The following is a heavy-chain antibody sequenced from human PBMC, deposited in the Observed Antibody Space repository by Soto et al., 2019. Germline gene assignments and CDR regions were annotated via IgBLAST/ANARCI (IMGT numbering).Heavy chain of an antibody. V-gene: IGHV3-30*18. J-gene: IGHJ4*02. CDR3: AKEDSGSYSVLLGRPQLFDY. D-gene: IGHD1-26*01. CDR1: GFTFSSYG. CDR2: ISYDGSNK. Sequence: VQLVESGGGVVQPGRSLRLSCAASGFTFSSYGMHWVRQAPGKGLEWVAVISYDGSNKYYADSVKGRFTISRDNSKNTLYLQMNSLRAEDTAVYYCAKEDSGSYSVLLGRPQLFDYWGQGTLVTVSS.